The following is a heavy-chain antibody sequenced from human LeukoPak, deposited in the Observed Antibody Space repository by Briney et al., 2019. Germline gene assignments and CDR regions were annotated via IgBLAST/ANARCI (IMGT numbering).Heavy chain of an antibody. D-gene: IGHD5-24*01. V-gene: IGHV3-21*04. CDR3: AKGRDGYNRAPFDQ. J-gene: IGHJ4*02. CDR2: ISSSSSFI. Sequence: GGSLRLSCAASGFTFSSYSMNWVRQATGKGLEWVSSISSSSSFIYYADSVKGRFTISRDNAKNSLYLQMNSLRAEDMALYYCAKGRDGYNRAPFDQWGQGTLVTVSS. CDR1: GFTFSSYS.